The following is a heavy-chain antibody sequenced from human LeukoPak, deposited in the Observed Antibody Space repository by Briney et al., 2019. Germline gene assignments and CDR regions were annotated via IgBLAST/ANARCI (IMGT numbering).Heavy chain of an antibody. Sequence: GGSLRLSCATSGFTFSNYPMHWVRQAPGKGLEWVSAISGSGGSTYYADSVKGRFTISRDNSKNTLYLQMNSLRAEDPAVYCCAKEPTSGSYKPIVYFWGQGTLVTVSS. CDR1: GFTFSNYP. V-gene: IGHV3-23*01. J-gene: IGHJ4*02. CDR3: AKEPTSGSYKPIVYF. CDR2: ISGSGGST. D-gene: IGHD1-26*01.